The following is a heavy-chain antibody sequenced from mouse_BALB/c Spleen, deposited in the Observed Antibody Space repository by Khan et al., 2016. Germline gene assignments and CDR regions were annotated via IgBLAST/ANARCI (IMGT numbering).Heavy chain of an antibody. Sequence: EVQLQESGPELVKPGASVKISCKASGYTFTDYNMHWVKQNHGKSLEWIGYIYPYNGGTGYNQKFKNKATLTVDNSSSTAYMELRSLTSEDSAVYYCARGYYGSSGTYWGQGTLVSVST. CDR1: GYTFTDYN. J-gene: IGHJ3*01. CDR3: ARGYYGSSGTY. D-gene: IGHD1-1*01. V-gene: IGHV1S29*02. CDR2: IYPYNGGT.